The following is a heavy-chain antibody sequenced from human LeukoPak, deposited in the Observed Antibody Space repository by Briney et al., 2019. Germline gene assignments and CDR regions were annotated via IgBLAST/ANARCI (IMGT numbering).Heavy chain of an antibody. D-gene: IGHD2-2*01. CDR3: VRDWGVVVISAAVANNWFDL. J-gene: IGHJ5*02. CDR1: GYTFTGYY. V-gene: IGHV1-2*02. CDR2: INPDSGRT. Sequence: ASVKVSCKASGYTFTGYYIHWVRQAPGQGLEWIGWINPDSGRTNSAQKFQGRVTVTRDTSINTAYMELSGLRSDDTAVYYCVRDWGVVVISAAVANNWFDLWGQGSLVTVSS.